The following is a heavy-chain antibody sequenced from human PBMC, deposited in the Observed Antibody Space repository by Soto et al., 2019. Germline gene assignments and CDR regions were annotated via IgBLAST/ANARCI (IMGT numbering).Heavy chain of an antibody. CDR3: ARVRQGCSANNCYFDP. Sequence: SETLSLTCTLSGGSVRAPDWWNWVRQSPDKGLEWIAEVHISGHSNYNPSLRSRVSVSIDSSKNQFYLNLNSVTAADTAIYYCARVRQGCSANNCYFDPWGQGTQVPVS. D-gene: IGHD1-1*01. V-gene: IGHV4-4*02. J-gene: IGHJ5*01. CDR2: VHISGHS. CDR1: GGSVRAPDW.